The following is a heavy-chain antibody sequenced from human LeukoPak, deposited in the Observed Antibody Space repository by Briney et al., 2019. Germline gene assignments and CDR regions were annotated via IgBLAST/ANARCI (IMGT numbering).Heavy chain of an antibody. Sequence: ASVKVSCKASGYTFTGYYLHWVRQAPGQGLEWLGWINPNNGGTNYAQKFQGRVTMTRDTSISTAYMELTRLRSDDTAVYYCAREGWDQRDTAAFDHWGQGTLVTVSS. V-gene: IGHV1-2*02. D-gene: IGHD6-19*01. CDR1: GYTFTGYY. CDR3: AREGWDQRDTAAFDH. J-gene: IGHJ4*02. CDR2: INPNNGGT.